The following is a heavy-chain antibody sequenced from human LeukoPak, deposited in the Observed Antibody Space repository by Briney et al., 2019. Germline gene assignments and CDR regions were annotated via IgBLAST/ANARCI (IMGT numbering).Heavy chain of an antibody. D-gene: IGHD3-10*01. V-gene: IGHV3-48*04. CDR2: ISGSGSPI. J-gene: IGHJ3*02. Sequence: PGGSLRLFCAASGFTFSAYSLNWVRQAPGKGLEWISYISGSGSPISYTDSVKGRFTISRDNAKNSLYLQMNSLRAEDTAVYYCARDYGYAFDIWGQGTMVTVSS. CDR1: GFTFSAYS. CDR3: ARDYGYAFDI.